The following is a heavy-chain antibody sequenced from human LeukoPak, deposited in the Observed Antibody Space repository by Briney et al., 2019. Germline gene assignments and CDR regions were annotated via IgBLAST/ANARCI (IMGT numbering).Heavy chain of an antibody. J-gene: IGHJ5*02. CDR3: ARADVGPFDP. V-gene: IGHV3-48*03. Sequence: GGSLRLSCIGSGFTFSHYEMNWVRQAPGKGLEWVSYIGSSGGTIYYADSVKGRFTISRDNAKNSLYLQVNSLRAEDTAVYYCARADVGPFDPWGQGTLVTVSS. CDR2: IGSSGGTI. D-gene: IGHD3-10*02. CDR1: GFTFSHYE.